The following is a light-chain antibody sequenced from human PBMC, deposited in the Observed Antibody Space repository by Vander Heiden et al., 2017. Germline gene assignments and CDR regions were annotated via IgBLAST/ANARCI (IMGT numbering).Light chain of an antibody. V-gene: IGKV1-9*01. J-gene: IGKJ2*01. CDR3: QQHNSYPYT. CDR2: AAS. Sequence: DIQLSQSRPFLSASVGDRVTITCRASQGISSYLAWYQQKPGKAPKLLIYAASTLQSGVPSRFSGSGSGTEFTLTISSLQPEDFATYYCQQHNSYPYTFGQGTKLEIK. CDR1: QGISSY.